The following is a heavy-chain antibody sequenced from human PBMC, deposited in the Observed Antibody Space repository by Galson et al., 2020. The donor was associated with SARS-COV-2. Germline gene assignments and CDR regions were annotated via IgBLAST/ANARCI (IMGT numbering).Heavy chain of an antibody. CDR1: GFTFSNYA. Sequence: GESLKISCVASGFTFSNYAMSWVRQAPGKGPEWVSTINTSGDRTYYADSVKGRFTISRDSSKNTLYLQMNSLRAEDTAVYYCARRYGNSFDYWGQGTLVTVSS. J-gene: IGHJ4*02. V-gene: IGHV3-23*01. CDR2: INTSGDRT. CDR3: ARRYGNSFDY. D-gene: IGHD6-13*01.